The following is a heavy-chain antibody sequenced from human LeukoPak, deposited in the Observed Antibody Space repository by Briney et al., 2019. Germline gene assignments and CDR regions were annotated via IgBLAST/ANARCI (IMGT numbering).Heavy chain of an antibody. Sequence: SETLSLTCTVSGGSISSYYWSWIRQPAGKGLEWIGRIYTSGSTNYNPSLKSRVTMSVDTSKNQFSLKLSSVTAADTAVYYCASGLYYDYVWGSYRFDYWGQGTLVTVSS. V-gene: IGHV4-4*07. D-gene: IGHD3-16*02. CDR1: GGSISSYY. CDR3: ASGLYYDYVWGSYRFDY. CDR2: IYTSGST. J-gene: IGHJ4*02.